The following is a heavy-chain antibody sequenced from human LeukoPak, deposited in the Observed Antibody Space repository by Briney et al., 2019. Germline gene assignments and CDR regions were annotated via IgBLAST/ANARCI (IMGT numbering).Heavy chain of an antibody. D-gene: IGHD3-10*01. CDR1: GFTFDDYA. J-gene: IGHJ4*02. CDR3: AKGGGFGELNGLDY. CDR2: ISWNSGSI. V-gene: IGHV3-9*01. Sequence: GGSLRLSCAASGFTFDDYAMYWVRQAPGKGLEWVSGISWNSGSIGYADSVKGRFTISRDNAKNSLYLQMNSLRAEDTALYYCAKGGGFGELNGLDYWGQGTLVNVSS.